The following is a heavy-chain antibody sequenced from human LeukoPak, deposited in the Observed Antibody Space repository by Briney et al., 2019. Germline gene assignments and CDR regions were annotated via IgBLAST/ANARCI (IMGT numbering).Heavy chain of an antibody. CDR2: ISSSGSTI. Sequence: GGSLRLSCAASGFTFSSYEMNWVRQAPGKGLEWVSYISSSGSTIYYADSVKGRFTISRDNAKNSLYLQMNSLRAEDTAVYYCARDSLWFGEYAVYWGQGTLVTVSS. CDR3: ARDSLWFGEYAVY. CDR1: GFTFSSYE. J-gene: IGHJ4*02. V-gene: IGHV3-48*03. D-gene: IGHD3-10*01.